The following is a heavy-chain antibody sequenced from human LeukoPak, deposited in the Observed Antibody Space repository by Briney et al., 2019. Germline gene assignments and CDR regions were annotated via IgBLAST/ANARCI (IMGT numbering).Heavy chain of an antibody. D-gene: IGHD3-3*01. Sequence: ASVKVSCKASGYPFTGYYMHWVRQAPGQGLEWMGWMNPNSGDTNYAQRFQDRVTMTRDASIYTAYLELNRLRSDDTAMYYCARVYDFWSGCFDYWGQGTLVTVSS. CDR3: ARVYDFWSGCFDY. CDR2: MNPNSGDT. CDR1: GYPFTGYY. J-gene: IGHJ4*02. V-gene: IGHV1-2*02.